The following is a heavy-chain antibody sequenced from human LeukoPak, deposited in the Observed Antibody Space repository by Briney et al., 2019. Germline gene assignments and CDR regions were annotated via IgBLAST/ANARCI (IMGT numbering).Heavy chain of an antibody. V-gene: IGHV3-48*03. D-gene: IGHD4-17*01. CDR2: ISSSGSTI. CDR3: AREQTYGDYFDY. Sequence: GGSLRLSCAASGFTFRSYEMIWVRQAPGKGLEWVSYISSSGSTISYADSVRGRFTISRGNAKNSLYLQMNSLRAEDTAVYYCAREQTYGDYFDYWGQGTLVTVSS. J-gene: IGHJ4*02. CDR1: GFTFRSYE.